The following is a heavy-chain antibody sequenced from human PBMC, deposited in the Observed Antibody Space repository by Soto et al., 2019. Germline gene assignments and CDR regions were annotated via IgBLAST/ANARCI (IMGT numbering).Heavy chain of an antibody. V-gene: IGHV6-1*01. Sequence: WQTLSLTCAISGVSVSINSAGWNWIRQSPSRGLEWLGRTYYRSKSYNDYAVSVKSRITINPDTSKNQFSLQLNSVTPEDTAVYYCARDRYYYDSSGPLNDAFDIWGQGTMVTVSS. J-gene: IGHJ3*02. D-gene: IGHD3-22*01. CDR2: TYYRSKSYN. CDR3: ARDRYYYDSSGPLNDAFDI. CDR1: GVSVSINSAG.